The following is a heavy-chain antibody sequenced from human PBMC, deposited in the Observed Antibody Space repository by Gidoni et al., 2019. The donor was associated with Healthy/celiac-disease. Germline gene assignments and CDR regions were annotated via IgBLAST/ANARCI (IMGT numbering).Heavy chain of an antibody. J-gene: IGHJ6*02. CDR1: GGSVSSGSYY. CDR2: IYYSGST. V-gene: IGHV4-61*01. CDR3: ARERVTTSYYYYGMDV. D-gene: IGHD4-17*01. Sequence: QVQLQESGPGLVKPSETLSLTCTVSGGSVSSGSYYWSWIRQPPGKGLEWIGYIYYSGSTNYNPSLKSRVTISVDTSKNQFSLKLSSVTAADTAVYYCARERVTTSYYYYGMDVWGQGTTVTVSS.